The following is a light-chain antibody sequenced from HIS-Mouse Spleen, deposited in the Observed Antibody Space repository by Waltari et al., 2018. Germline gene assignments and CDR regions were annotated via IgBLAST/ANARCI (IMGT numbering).Light chain of an antibody. CDR1: SSDVGGYNY. Sequence: QSALTQPASVSGSPGQSITISCPGTSSDVGGYNYVSWYQQHPGKAPKLMIYGVSNRPSGVSNRFSGSKSGNTASLTISGLQAEDEADYYCSSYTSSSTLEVFGGGTKLTVL. J-gene: IGLJ3*02. CDR3: SSYTSSSTLEV. V-gene: IGLV2-14*03. CDR2: GVS.